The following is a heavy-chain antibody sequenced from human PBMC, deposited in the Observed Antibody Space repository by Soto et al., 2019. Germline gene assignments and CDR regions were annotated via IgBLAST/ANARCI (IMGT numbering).Heavy chain of an antibody. CDR2: ISGGGGTT. CDR3: VGGGLSYFDY. J-gene: IGHJ4*02. D-gene: IGHD3-16*01. CDR1: GFSFTTFE. Sequence: GGSLRLSCAASGFSFTTFEMNWVRQAPGKGLEWLSYISGGGGTTYYADSVKGRFTISRDNTKNSLFLQMSSLRDEDTGVYFCVGGGLSYFDYWGQGALVTVSS. V-gene: IGHV3-48*03.